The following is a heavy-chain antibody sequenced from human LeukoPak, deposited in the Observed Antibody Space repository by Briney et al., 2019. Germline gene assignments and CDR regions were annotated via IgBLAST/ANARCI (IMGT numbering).Heavy chain of an antibody. CDR3: ARDGGDGYNQMNWFDP. V-gene: IGHV3-NL1*01. J-gene: IGHJ5*02. CDR1: RFTFSNYG. CDR2: IYSGGST. Sequence: PGGSLRLSCAASRFTFSNYGMHWVRQAPGKGLEWVSVIYSGGSTYYADSVKGRFTISRDNSKNTLYLQMNSLRAEDTAVYYCARDGGDGYNQMNWFDPWGQGTLVTVSS. D-gene: IGHD5-24*01.